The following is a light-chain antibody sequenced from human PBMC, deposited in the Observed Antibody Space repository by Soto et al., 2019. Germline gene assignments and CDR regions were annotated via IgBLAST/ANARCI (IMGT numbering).Light chain of an antibody. CDR2: DVS. CDR3: SSYTSSSSYV. V-gene: IGLV2-14*01. Sequence: QSVLTQPASLSVSPGQSITISCTGTSSDVGGYNYVSWYQQHPGKAPKLMIYDVSNRPSGVSNRFSGSKSGNTASLTISGLQAEDEADYYCSSYTSSSSYVFGTGTRSPS. CDR1: SSDVGGYNY. J-gene: IGLJ1*01.